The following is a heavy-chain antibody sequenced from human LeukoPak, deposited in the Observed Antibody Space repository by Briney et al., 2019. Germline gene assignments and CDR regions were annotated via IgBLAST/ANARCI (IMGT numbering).Heavy chain of an antibody. CDR1: GGSISSGGYY. D-gene: IGHD3-10*01. CDR3: ARYGAARDWFDP. Sequence: PSQTLSPTCTVSGGSISSGGYYWSWIRQPPGKGLEWIGYIYHSGSTYYNPSLKSRVTISVDRSKNQFSLKLSSVTAADTAVYYCARYGAARDWFDPWGQGTLVTVSS. J-gene: IGHJ5*02. CDR2: IYHSGST. V-gene: IGHV4-30-2*01.